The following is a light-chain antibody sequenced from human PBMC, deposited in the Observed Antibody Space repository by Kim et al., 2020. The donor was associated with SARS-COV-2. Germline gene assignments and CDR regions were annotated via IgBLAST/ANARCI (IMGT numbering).Light chain of an antibody. CDR3: QQYYSTPYT. CDR2: WAS. Sequence: RATINCKSSQSVLSSSNNRNYLAWYQQKPGQPPKLLIYWASTRGSGVPDRFSGSGSGTDFTLAISSLQAEDVAVYYCQQYYSTPYTFGQGTKLEI. J-gene: IGKJ2*01. CDR1: QSVLSSSNNRNY. V-gene: IGKV4-1*01.